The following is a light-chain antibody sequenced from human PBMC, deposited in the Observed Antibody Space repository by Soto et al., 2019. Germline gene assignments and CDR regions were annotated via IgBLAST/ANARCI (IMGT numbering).Light chain of an antibody. Sequence: EIVLTQSPGTLSLSPGERATLSCRASQIVAKNHLAWYQQEPGQAPRLLIYGPSTRATGIPDRFSGSGSGTDFTLTISRLEPEDFAVYYCHQYADYPQTFGQGTKVEIK. J-gene: IGKJ1*01. V-gene: IGKV3-20*01. CDR1: QIVAKNH. CDR3: HQYADYPQT. CDR2: GPS.